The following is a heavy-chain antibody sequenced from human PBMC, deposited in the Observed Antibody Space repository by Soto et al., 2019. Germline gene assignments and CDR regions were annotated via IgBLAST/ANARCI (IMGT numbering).Heavy chain of an antibody. CDR3: AREDSSSWYNYYYGMDV. V-gene: IGHV3-74*01. CDR1: GFTFSSYW. D-gene: IGHD6-13*01. Sequence: VGSLRLSCAASGFTFSSYWMHWVRQAPGKGLVWVSRINSDGSSTSYADSVKGRFTISRDNAKNTLYLQMNSLRAEDTAVYYCAREDSSSWYNYYYGMDVWGQGTTVTVSS. J-gene: IGHJ6*02. CDR2: INSDGSST.